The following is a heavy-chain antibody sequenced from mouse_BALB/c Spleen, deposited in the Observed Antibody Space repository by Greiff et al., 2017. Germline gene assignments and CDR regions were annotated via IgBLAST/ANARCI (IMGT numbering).Heavy chain of an antibody. J-gene: IGHJ2*01. D-gene: IGHD2-2*01. Sequence: EVKLVESGGGLVKPGGSLKLSCAASGFTFSNYWMNWVRQSPEKGLEWVAEIRLKSNNYATHYAESVKGRFTISRDDSKSSVYLQMNNLRAEDTGIYYCTRRRLGFDYWGQGTTLTVSS. CDR3: TRRRLGFDY. CDR1: GFTFSNYW. V-gene: IGHV6-6*02. CDR2: IRLKSNNYAT.